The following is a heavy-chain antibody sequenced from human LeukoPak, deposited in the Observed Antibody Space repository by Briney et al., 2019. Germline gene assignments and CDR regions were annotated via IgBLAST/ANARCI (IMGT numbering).Heavy chain of an antibody. Sequence: KAGGSLRLSCAASGFTFSDYYMSWIRQAPGKGLEWVSYISSSGSTIYYADPVKGRFTISRDNAKNSLYLQMNSLRAEDTAVYYCARDGIAAAAPGLDYYYMDVWGKGTTVTVSS. V-gene: IGHV3-11*04. J-gene: IGHJ6*03. CDR1: GFTFSDYY. D-gene: IGHD6-13*01. CDR2: ISSSGSTI. CDR3: ARDGIAAAAPGLDYYYMDV.